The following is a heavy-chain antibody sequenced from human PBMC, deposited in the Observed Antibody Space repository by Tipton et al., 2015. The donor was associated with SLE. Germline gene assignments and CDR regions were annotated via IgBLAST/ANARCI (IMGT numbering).Heavy chain of an antibody. D-gene: IGHD3-16*01. J-gene: IGHJ6*02. V-gene: IGHV3-7*01. CDR2: INQDGSEK. Sequence: GSLRLSCPVSGFTLSGFWMTWVRQTPGKGLEWVANINQDGSEKYYVDSVEGRFTVSRDNANNTLYLQMNSLRGEDTAVYYCARGGGGLSYYYGMDVWGQGTTVSVSS. CDR3: ARGGGGLSYYYGMDV. CDR1: GFTLSGFW.